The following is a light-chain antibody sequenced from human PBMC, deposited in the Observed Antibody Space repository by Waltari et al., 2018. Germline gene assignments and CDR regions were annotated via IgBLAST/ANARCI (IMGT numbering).Light chain of an antibody. J-gene: IGLJ3*02. V-gene: IGLV4-69*01. Sequence: LGASVKLTCTLDSGHSTNVIAWLQQQPEKGPRFLMRVNSDGSHSKGDEIPDRFSGSSSGTERYLTISSLQSEDEADYYCQTGGHGTWVFGGGTKLTVL. CDR2: VNSDGSH. CDR3: QTGGHGTWV. CDR1: SGHSTNV.